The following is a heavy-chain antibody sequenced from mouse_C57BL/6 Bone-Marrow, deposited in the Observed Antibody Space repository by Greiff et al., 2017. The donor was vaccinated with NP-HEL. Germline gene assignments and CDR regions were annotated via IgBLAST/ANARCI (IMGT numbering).Heavy chain of an antibody. CDR2: IDPANGNT. Sequence: EVQLQQSVAELVRPGASVKLSCTASGFNIKNTYMHWVKQRPEQGLEWIGRIDPANGNTKYAPKFQGKATITADTSSNTAYLQHSSLTSDDTAIYYCAKSASDSAWFAYWGQGTLVTVSA. CDR3: AKSASDSAWFAY. V-gene: IGHV14-3*01. D-gene: IGHD1-2*01. J-gene: IGHJ3*01. CDR1: GFNIKNTY.